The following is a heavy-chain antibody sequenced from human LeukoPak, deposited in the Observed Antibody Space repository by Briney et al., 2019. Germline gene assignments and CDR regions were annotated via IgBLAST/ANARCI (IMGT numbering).Heavy chain of an antibody. CDR1: GGSVSGYY. J-gene: IGHJ4*02. CDR3: ARTTVTQYYFDY. V-gene: IGHV4-34*01. CDR2: INHSGST. Sequence: WHSLSPTCAVYGGSVSGYYWSWIRQPPGKGLEWIGEINHSGSTNYNPSLKSRVTISVDTSKNQFSLKLSSVTAADTAVYYCARTTVTQYYFDYWGQGTLVTVSS. D-gene: IGHD4-17*01.